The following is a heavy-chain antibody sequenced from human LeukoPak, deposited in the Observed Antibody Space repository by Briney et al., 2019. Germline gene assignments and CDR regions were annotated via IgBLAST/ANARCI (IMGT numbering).Heavy chain of an antibody. CDR2: IYSGGST. J-gene: IGHJ4*02. Sequence: GGSLRLSCAASGFTVSSNYMGWVRQAPGKGLEWVSVIYSGGSTYYADSVKGRFTISRDNSKNTLYLQMNSLRAEDTAVYYCARCSTVRSYYFDYWGQGTLVTGSS. CDR3: ARCSTVRSYYFDY. D-gene: IGHD1-26*01. CDR1: GFTVSSNY. V-gene: IGHV3-53*01.